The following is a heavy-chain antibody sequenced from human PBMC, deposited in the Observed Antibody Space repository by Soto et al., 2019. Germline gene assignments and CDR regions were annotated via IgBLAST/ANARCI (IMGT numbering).Heavy chain of an antibody. J-gene: IGHJ6*02. CDR2: ISYDGSNK. D-gene: IGHD7-27*01. Sequence: QVQLVESGGGVVQPGRSLRLSCAASGFTFRSNGMQWVRQAPGKGLEWVAVISYDGSNKYYADSVKGRFTISRDNSKNTLYLQMNSLRAEDTAVYYCAKDLLGPGRAYGMDVWGQGTTVTVSS. CDR3: AKDLLGPGRAYGMDV. CDR1: GFTFRSNG. V-gene: IGHV3-30*18.